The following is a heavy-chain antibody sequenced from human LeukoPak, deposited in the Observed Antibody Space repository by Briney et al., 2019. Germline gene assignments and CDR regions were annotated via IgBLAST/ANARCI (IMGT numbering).Heavy chain of an antibody. CDR2: TSHDESNY. D-gene: IGHD1-26*01. CDR1: GFTFSAYA. J-gene: IGHJ1*01. V-gene: IGHV3-30*04. Sequence: GTSLRLSCTASGFTFSAYALHWVRQAPGKGLEWVAVTSHDESNYYYAESVKGRFSISRDDSKNTLVLQMNSLTTEDAGVYYCARARTGSYYSPFEYWGPGTLVTVSS. CDR3: ARARTGSYYSPFEY.